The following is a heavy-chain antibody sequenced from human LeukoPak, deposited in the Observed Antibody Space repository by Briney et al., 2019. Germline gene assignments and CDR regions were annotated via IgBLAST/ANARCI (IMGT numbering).Heavy chain of an antibody. CDR1: GYTFTGYY. CDR2: INPNSGGT. CDR3: ARDGGHYGSVSYYIDY. D-gene: IGHD3-10*01. Sequence: GASVKVSCKASGYTFTGYYMHWVRQAPGQGLEWMGWINPNSGGTNYAQKFQGRVTMTRDTSISTAYMELSRLRSDDTAVYYCARDGGHYGSVSYYIDYWGQGTLVTVSS. J-gene: IGHJ4*02. V-gene: IGHV1-2*02.